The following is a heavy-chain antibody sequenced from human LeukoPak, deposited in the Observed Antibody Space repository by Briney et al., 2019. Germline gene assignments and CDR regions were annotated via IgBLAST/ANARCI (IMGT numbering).Heavy chain of an antibody. CDR1: GFTFSSYE. D-gene: IGHD2-15*01. CDR3: ARGGRECSGGSCYREAWFDP. CDR2: ISSSGSTI. Sequence: PGGSLRLSCAASGFTFSSYEMNWVRQAPGKGLEWVSYISSSGSTIYYADSVKGRFTISRDNAKNSLYLQMNSLRAEDTAVYYCARGGRECSGGSCYREAWFDPWGQGTLVTVSS. J-gene: IGHJ5*02. V-gene: IGHV3-48*03.